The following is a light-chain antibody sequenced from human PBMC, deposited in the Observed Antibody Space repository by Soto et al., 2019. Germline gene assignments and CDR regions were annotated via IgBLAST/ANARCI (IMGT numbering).Light chain of an antibody. CDR2: DST. CDR1: QSIHTS. J-gene: IGKJ5*01. Sequence: PGVRAALPCRASQSIHTSLAWYQQKPGQPPRLVLYDSTLRANGVPDRFGGSRSGTEFTLTINNLQPADFAVYSCQQRTVWPPITLAQGTRLEIK. CDR3: QQRTVWPPIT. V-gene: IGKV3-11*01.